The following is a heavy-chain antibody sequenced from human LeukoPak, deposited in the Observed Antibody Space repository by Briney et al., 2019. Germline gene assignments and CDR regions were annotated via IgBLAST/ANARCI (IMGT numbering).Heavy chain of an antibody. V-gene: IGHV1-24*01. J-gene: IGHJ4*02. CDR2: FDPENGER. D-gene: IGHD1-26*01. Sequence: VASVKVSCKVSGYGFTELSMHWVRQAPGEGLEWMGGFDPENGERVNAQKFQGRLTMTEDTSTDTVYMELSSLRSEDTAVYYCARGRVEGGSYLRTVYWGQGTLVTVSS. CDR3: ARGRVEGGSYLRTVY. CDR1: GYGFTELS.